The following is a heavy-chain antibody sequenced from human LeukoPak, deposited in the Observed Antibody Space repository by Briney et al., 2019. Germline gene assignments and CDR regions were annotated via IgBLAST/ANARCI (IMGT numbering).Heavy chain of an antibody. J-gene: IGHJ5*02. Sequence: ASVKVSCKVSGYTLTELSMHWVRQAPGKGLEWMGGFDPEDGETIYAQEFQGRVTMTEDTSTDTAYMELSSLRSEDTAVYYCATRGYSGYDFFNWFDPWGQGTLVTVSS. D-gene: IGHD5-12*01. CDR2: FDPEDGET. CDR3: ATRGYSGYDFFNWFDP. V-gene: IGHV1-24*01. CDR1: GYTLTELS.